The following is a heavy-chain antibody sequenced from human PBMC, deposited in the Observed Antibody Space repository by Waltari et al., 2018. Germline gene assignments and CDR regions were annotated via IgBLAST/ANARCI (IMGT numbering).Heavy chain of an antibody. Sequence: QVQLVESGGGVVQPGRSLRLSCAASGFTFSSYGMHWVRQAPGKGLEWVAVIWYEGINKYYADSVKGRFTISRDNSKNTLYLQMNSLRAEDTAVYYCARGFRVVVPAAYGGYGMDVWGQGTTVTVSS. J-gene: IGHJ6*02. V-gene: IGHV3-33*01. D-gene: IGHD2-2*01. CDR2: IWYEGINK. CDR3: ARGFRVVVPAAYGGYGMDV. CDR1: GFTFSSYG.